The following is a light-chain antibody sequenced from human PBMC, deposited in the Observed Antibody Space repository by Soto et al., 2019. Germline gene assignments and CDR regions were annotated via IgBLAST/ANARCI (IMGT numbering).Light chain of an antibody. CDR3: QQYNNWPP. J-gene: IGKJ5*01. V-gene: IGKV3-15*01. CDR2: GAS. Sequence: EIVLTQSPATLSLSPGERATLSCRASQSVSSNLAWYQQKPGQAPRLLIYGASTRATGIPARFSGSGSGTEFTLTISSLQSEDFAVYYCQQYNNWPPFGGGTRLEI. CDR1: QSVSSN.